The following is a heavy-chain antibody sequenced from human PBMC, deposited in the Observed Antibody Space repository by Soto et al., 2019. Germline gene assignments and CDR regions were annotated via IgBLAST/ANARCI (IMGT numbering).Heavy chain of an antibody. Sequence: QMQLEESGGGVAQPGRSLRLSCAASGFSFNTYVMHWVRQAPGKGLEWVTGISHDGSSQHYAGSVKGRFTISRDNSRSTLNLEMNSLTDEDTAVSHCSTEDESSRHAGTFHHWGQGTLVTVSS. V-gene: IGHV3-30-3*01. CDR1: GFSFNTYV. D-gene: IGHD3-22*01. J-gene: IGHJ1*01. CDR3: STEDESSRHAGTFHH. CDR2: ISHDGSSQ.